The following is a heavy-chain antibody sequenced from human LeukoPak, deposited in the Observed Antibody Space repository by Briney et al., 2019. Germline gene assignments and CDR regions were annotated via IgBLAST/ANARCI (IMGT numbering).Heavy chain of an antibody. D-gene: IGHD3-9*01. CDR1: GGSFSGYY. Sequence: PSETLSLTCAVYGGSFSGYYWSWIRQPPGKGLEWIGEINHSGSTNYNPSLKSRVTISVDTPKNQFSLKLSSVTAADTAVYYCARGRNRAFAIFSPYYFDYWGQGTLVTVSS. J-gene: IGHJ4*02. CDR2: INHSGST. CDR3: ARGRNRAFAIFSPYYFDY. V-gene: IGHV4-34*01.